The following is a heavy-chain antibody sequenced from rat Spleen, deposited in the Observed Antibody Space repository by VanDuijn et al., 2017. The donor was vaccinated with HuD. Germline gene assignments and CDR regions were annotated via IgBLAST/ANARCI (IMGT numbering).Heavy chain of an antibody. CDR1: GFTFSDYN. Sequence: EVQLVESGGGLVQPGRSLKLSCAASGFTFSDYNMAWVRQAPKKGLEWLATITYDGSSTYYRDSVKGRFTISRHNAKTTQYLQMDSLRSEDTATYYCARRHYDGAYGYFDFWGPGTMVTVSS. J-gene: IGHJ1*01. V-gene: IGHV5-7*01. D-gene: IGHD1-12*02. CDR2: ITYDGSST. CDR3: ARRHYDGAYGYFDF.